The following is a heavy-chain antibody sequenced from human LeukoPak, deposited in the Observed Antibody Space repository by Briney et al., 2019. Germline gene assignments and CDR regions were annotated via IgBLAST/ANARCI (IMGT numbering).Heavy chain of an antibody. CDR3: AHGNYYDFWSGYPPLDY. CDR1: GFSISTNRVG. D-gene: IGHD3-3*01. CDR2: IYWNDDR. V-gene: IGHV2-5*01. J-gene: IGHJ4*02. Sequence: SGPTLVRPTQTLTLTCTFSGFSISTNRVGVGWIRQSPGKALEWLALIYWNDDRRYSPSLKTRLTITKDTSKNQVVLTMTNMDPMDTGTYYCAHGNYYDFWSGYPPLDYWGQGTLVTVSS.